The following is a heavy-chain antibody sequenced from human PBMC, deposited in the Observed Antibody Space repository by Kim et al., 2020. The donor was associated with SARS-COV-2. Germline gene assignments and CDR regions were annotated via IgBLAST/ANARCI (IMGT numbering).Heavy chain of an antibody. CDR1: GFTFGDYA. D-gene: IGHD4-17*01. CDR3: TRVGDYVFYNQAWFDP. V-gene: IGHV3-49*04. Sequence: GGSLRLSCTASGFTFGDYAMSWVRQAPGKGLEWVGFIRSKAYGGTTEYAASVKGRFTISRDDSKSIAYLQMNSLKTEDTAVYYCTRVGDYVFYNQAWFDPWGQGTLVTVSS. J-gene: IGHJ5*02. CDR2: IRSKAYGGTT.